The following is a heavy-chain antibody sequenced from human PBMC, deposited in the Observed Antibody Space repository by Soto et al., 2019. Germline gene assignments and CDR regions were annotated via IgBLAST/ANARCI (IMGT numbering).Heavy chain of an antibody. CDR1: GGTFSRYS. Sequence: SVKVSCKASGGTFSRYSITWVRQAPGHGLEWIGRIIPIFGIASYAQKFQGRVTITADESTSTAYMELSSLRSEDTAVYYCARDSAYHGPWGKGTLVTAPS. D-gene: IGHD2-2*01. CDR2: IIPIFGIA. J-gene: IGHJ4*02. V-gene: IGHV1-69*13. CDR3: ARDSAYHGP.